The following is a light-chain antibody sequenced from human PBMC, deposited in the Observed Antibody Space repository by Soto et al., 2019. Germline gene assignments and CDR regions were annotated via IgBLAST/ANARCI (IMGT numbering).Light chain of an antibody. CDR2: GAS. CDR1: QSVSSNY. CDR3: QHYDILPPVT. J-gene: IGKJ4*01. V-gene: IGKV3-20*01. Sequence: EMVLTQSPGTLSLSPGDRATLSCRASQSVSSNYLAWYQQQPGQAPTLLIYGASSRATDIPDRFSGSGAGTEFSLPTSRLEPEDVAAYYCQHYDILPPVTFGGGTKVEIK.